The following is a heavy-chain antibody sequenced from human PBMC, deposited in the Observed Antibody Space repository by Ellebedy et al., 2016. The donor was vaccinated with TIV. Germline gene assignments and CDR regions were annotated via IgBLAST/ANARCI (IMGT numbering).Heavy chain of an antibody. J-gene: IGHJ6*03. Sequence: SETLSLXXTVSGVSISSGSYYWSWIRQPAGKGLEWIGRIYTSGNTNYNPSLKSRVTMSLDTSKNQFFLKLTSVTAADTAVYYCARDPLDHYYYYMDVWGRGATVTVSS. CDR3: ARDPLDHYYYYMDV. V-gene: IGHV4-61*02. CDR1: GVSISSGSYY. CDR2: IYTSGNT.